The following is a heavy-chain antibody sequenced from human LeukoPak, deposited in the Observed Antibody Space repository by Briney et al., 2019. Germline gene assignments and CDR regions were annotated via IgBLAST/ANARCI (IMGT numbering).Heavy chain of an antibody. Sequence: SETLSLTCTVSGGSISSYYWSWIRQPPGKGLEWIGYIYYSGSTNYKLSLKSRVTISVDTSKNQFSLKLSSVTAADTAVNYCAREATVNNWYFDLWGRGTLVTVSS. CDR3: AREATVNNWYFDL. J-gene: IGHJ2*01. D-gene: IGHD4-17*01. CDR1: GGSISSYY. V-gene: IGHV4-59*01. CDR2: IYYSGST.